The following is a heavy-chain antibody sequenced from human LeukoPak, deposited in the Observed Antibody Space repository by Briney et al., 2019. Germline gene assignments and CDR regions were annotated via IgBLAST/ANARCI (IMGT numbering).Heavy chain of an antibody. Sequence: ASVKVSCKASGGTFSSYAISWVRQAPGQGLEWMGWMNPNSGNTGYAQKFQGRVTMTRNTSISTAYMELSSLRSEDTAVYYCARYGSGSYYISYYYYGMDVWGQGTTVTVSS. D-gene: IGHD3-10*01. CDR1: GGTFSSYA. CDR3: ARYGSGSYYISYYYYGMDV. J-gene: IGHJ6*02. V-gene: IGHV1-8*02. CDR2: MNPNSGNT.